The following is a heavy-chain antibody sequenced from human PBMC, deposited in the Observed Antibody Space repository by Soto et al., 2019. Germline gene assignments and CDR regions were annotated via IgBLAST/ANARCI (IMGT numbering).Heavy chain of an antibody. J-gene: IGHJ6*02. CDR3: AKEAYYDILTGPGIYGMDV. CDR1: GFTFSSYA. CDR2: ISGSGGST. D-gene: IGHD3-9*01. V-gene: IGHV3-23*01. Sequence: GGSLRLSCAASGFTFSSYAMSWVRQAPGKGLEWVSAISGSGGSTYYADSVKGRFTISRDNSKNTLYLQMNSLRAEDTAVYYCAKEAYYDILTGPGIYGMDVWGQGTTVTVSS.